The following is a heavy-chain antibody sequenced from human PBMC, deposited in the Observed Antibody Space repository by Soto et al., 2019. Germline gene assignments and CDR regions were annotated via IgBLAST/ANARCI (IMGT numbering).Heavy chain of an antibody. J-gene: IGHJ6*02. V-gene: IGHV3-64D*06. CDR3: AKNGQPPYYYYGMDV. CDR1: GFTFSSYP. D-gene: IGHD2-8*01. CDR2: ISSNGGST. Sequence: GGSLRLSCSASGFTFSSYPMHWVRQAPGKGLEYVPAISSNGGSTYYADSVKGRFTMTIDTSTYTAYMELRSLTSDDTAKYYCAKNGQPPYYYYGMDVWGQGTTVTVSS.